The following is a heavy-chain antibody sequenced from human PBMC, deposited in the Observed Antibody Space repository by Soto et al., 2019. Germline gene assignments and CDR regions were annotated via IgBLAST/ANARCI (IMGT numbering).Heavy chain of an antibody. D-gene: IGHD3-3*01. Sequence: GGSLRLSCAASGFTFSSYAMSWVRQAPGKGLEWVSAISGSGGSTYYADSVKGRFTISRDNSKNTLYLQMNSLRAEDTAVYYYANVRAQYNDCWSGYPVDYWGQGTLVTVSS. CDR3: ANVRAQYNDCWSGYPVDY. CDR1: GFTFSSYA. CDR2: ISGSGGST. J-gene: IGHJ4*02. V-gene: IGHV3-23*01.